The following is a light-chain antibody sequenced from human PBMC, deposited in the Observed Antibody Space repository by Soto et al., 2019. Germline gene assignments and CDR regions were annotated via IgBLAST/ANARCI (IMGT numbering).Light chain of an antibody. CDR3: QQYNSYPLT. J-gene: IGKJ4*01. CDR2: KAS. CDR1: QSISSW. Sequence: DIQMTQSPSTLSASVGDRVTITCRASQSISSWLAWYQQKPGEAPKLLIYKASSLESGVPSRFSGSGSWTEFTLTISCLQPDDFATYYCQQYNSYPLTFGGGTKVEIK. V-gene: IGKV1-5*03.